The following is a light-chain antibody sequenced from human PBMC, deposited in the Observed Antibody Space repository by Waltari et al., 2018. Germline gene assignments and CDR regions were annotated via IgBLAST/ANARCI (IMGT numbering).Light chain of an antibody. Sequence: DIQMTQSPSSLSASVGDRVTISCQARQDIRNYLNWYQQKPGKAPKLLIYDASNLETGVPSRFSGSGSGTDFTFTISSLQPEDIATYYCQQYDNLLTFGGGTKVEIK. CDR1: QDIRNY. CDR2: DAS. V-gene: IGKV1-33*01. J-gene: IGKJ4*01. CDR3: QQYDNLLT.